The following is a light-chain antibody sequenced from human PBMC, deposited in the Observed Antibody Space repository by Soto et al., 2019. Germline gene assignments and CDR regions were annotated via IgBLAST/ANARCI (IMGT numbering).Light chain of an antibody. V-gene: IGLV1-44*01. J-gene: IGLJ2*01. CDR3: AAWDDSLNGQVV. CDR2: NNN. CDR1: SSNIGSNT. Sequence: QSVLTQPPSASGTPGQRVTISCSGSSSNIGSNTVNWYQQLPGTAPKLLIYNNNQRPSGVPDRFSGSKSGTSASLAISGLQSEDEAGYYCAAWDDSLNGQVVFGGGTKLTVL.